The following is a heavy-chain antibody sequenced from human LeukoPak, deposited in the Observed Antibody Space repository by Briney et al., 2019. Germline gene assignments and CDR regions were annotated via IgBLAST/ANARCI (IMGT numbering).Heavy chain of an antibody. J-gene: IGHJ4*02. CDR2: IYTSGST. CDR3: ARDGIQLWHFDY. CDR1: GGSISSGSYH. D-gene: IGHD5-18*01. V-gene: IGHV4-61*02. Sequence: PSQTLSLTCTVSGGSISSGSYHWSWIRQPAGKGLEWIGRIYTSGSTNYNPSLKSRVTISVDTSKNQFSLKLSSVTAADTAVYYCARDGIQLWHFDYWGQGTLVTVSS.